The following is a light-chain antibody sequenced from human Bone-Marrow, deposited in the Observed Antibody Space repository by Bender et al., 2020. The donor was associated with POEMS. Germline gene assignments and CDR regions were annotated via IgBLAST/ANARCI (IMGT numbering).Light chain of an antibody. CDR2: SSH. Sequence: QSVLTQPPSASGTPGQRVTISCSGGSSNIGAHAVNWYQHLPGTAPKLLIYSSHRRPSEVPDRFSGSKSGTSASLAISGLRSEDEANYYCATWDVSLRGVVFGGGTKLTVL. J-gene: IGLJ2*01. V-gene: IGLV1-47*02. CDR1: SSNIGAHA. CDR3: ATWDVSLRGVV.